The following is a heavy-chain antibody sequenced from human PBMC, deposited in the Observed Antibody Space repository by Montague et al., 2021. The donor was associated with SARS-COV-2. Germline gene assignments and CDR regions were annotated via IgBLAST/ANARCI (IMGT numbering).Heavy chain of an antibody. J-gene: IGHJ4*02. CDR3: ARDEYNRYGYKY. D-gene: IGHD1-14*01. CDR1: AGSLSSRSNY. Sequence: SETLSLTCTVSAGSLSSRSNYWGWICQPPGMGLQWIGSVDSAGXTXYXXXXKSRVTISLDTSKNQFSLKLSSVTAADTAVYYCARDEYNRYGYKYWGQGALVTVSS. CDR2: VDSAGXT. V-gene: IGHV4-39*07.